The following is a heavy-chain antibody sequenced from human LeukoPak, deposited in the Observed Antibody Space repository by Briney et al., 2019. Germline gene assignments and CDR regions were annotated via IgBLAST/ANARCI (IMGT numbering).Heavy chain of an antibody. Sequence: ASVKVSCKASGYTFTSYGISWVRQAPGQGLEWMGWISAYNGNTNYAQKLQGRVTMTTDTSTSTAYMELGCLRSGDTAVYFCASVSGSYSNDAFDIWGQGTMVTVSS. CDR3: ASVSGSYSNDAFDI. D-gene: IGHD1-26*01. V-gene: IGHV1-18*01. CDR2: ISAYNGNT. J-gene: IGHJ3*02. CDR1: GYTFTSYG.